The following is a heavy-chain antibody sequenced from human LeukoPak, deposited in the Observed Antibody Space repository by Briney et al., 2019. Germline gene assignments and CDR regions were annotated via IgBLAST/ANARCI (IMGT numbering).Heavy chain of an antibody. Sequence: SETLSRTCTVSGGSISSYYWSWIRQPPGKGLEWIGYIYYSGSTNYNPSLKSRVTISVDTSKNQFSLKLSSVTAADTAVYYCARGVGEYSSSDGYWGQGTLVTVSS. D-gene: IGHD6-6*01. CDR3: ARGVGEYSSSDGY. J-gene: IGHJ4*02. CDR1: GGSISSYY. CDR2: IYYSGST. V-gene: IGHV4-59*01.